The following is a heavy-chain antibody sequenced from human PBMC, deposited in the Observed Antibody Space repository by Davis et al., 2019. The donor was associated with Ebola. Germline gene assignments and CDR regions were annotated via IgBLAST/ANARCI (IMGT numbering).Heavy chain of an antibody. V-gene: IGHV3-48*01. CDR3: GRDPTDYDFWSGYPPWFDP. CDR1: GFTFSSYS. Sequence: PGGSLRLSCAASGFTFSSYSMNWVRQAPGKGLEWVSYISSSSSTIYYADSVKGRFTFSRDNSKSTLYLQMNGLRAEDTAVYYCGRDPTDYDFWSGYPPWFDPWGQGTLVTVSS. J-gene: IGHJ5*02. D-gene: IGHD3-3*01. CDR2: ISSSSSTI.